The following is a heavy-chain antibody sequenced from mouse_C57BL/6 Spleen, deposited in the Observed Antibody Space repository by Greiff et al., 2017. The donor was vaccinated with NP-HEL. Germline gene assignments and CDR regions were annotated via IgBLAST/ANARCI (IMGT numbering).Heavy chain of an antibody. V-gene: IGHV5-4*01. D-gene: IGHD2-5*01. CDR3: ARERSNYVIFAY. Sequence: EVKVVESGGGLVKPGGSLKLSCAASGFTFSSYAMSWVRQTPEKRLEWVATISDGGSYTYYPDNVKGRFTISRDNAKNNLYLQMSHLKSEDTAMYYCARERSNYVIFAYWGQGTLVTVSA. CDR2: ISDGGSYT. J-gene: IGHJ3*01. CDR1: GFTFSSYA.